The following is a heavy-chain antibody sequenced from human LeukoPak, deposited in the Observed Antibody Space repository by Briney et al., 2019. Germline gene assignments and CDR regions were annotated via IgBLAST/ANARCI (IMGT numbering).Heavy chain of an antibody. J-gene: IGHJ6*02. CDR3: ASMRTITMVRGVIIPDYYYGMDV. V-gene: IGHV1-8*01. CDR1: RYTFTSYD. CDR2: MNPNSGNT. Sequence: ASVKVSCKASRYTFTSYDINWVRQATGQGLEWMGWMNPNSGNTGYAQKFQGRVTMTRNTSISTAYMELSSLRSEDTAVYYCASMRTITMVRGVIIPDYYYGMDVWGQGTTVTVSS. D-gene: IGHD3-10*01.